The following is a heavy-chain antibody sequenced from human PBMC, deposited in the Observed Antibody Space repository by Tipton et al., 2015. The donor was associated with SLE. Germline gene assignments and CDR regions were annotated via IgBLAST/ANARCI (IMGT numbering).Heavy chain of an antibody. CDR3: ASAIAAADAFDI. V-gene: IGHV1-45*02. CDR1: GYTFTRYG. J-gene: IGHJ3*02. Sequence: QVQLVQSGAEVKKPGASVKVSCKASGYTFTRYGITWVRQAPGQGLEWMGWITPFNGNTNYAQKFQDRVTITRDRSMSTAYMELSSLRSEDTAMYYCASAIAAADAFDIWGQGTMVTVSS. CDR2: ITPFNGNT. D-gene: IGHD6-13*01.